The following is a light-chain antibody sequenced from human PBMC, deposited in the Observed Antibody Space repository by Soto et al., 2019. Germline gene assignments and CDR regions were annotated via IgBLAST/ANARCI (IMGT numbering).Light chain of an antibody. Sequence: DIQMTQSPSSVSASVGDRVTITCRASQGISSWLAWYQQKPGKTTKLLIYAASSLQRGEPSRFSCSGSGTEFTITIRSLQPEYFATYYSQYANSFPHSFCQGTKLEIK. J-gene: IGKJ2*01. CDR2: AAS. CDR1: QGISSW. V-gene: IGKV1-12*01. CDR3: QYANSFPHS.